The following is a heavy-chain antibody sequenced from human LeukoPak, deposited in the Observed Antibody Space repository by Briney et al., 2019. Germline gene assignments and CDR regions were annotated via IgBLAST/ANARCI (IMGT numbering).Heavy chain of an antibody. V-gene: IGHV1-46*02. CDR2: NFFHDGST. J-gene: IGHJ4*02. CDR1: GYSFNSHH. Sequence: ASVKVSCKTSGYSFNSHHVHWVRQAPGQGLEWMGINFFHDGSTSNTQKFQGRVTMTRDTSTSTVYMELSSLRSEDTAVYYCARDNPREMATIHWGQGTLVTVSS. CDR3: ARDNPREMATIH. D-gene: IGHD5-24*01.